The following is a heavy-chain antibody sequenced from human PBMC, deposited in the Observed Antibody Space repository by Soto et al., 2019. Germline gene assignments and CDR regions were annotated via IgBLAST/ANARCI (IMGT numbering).Heavy chain of an antibody. CDR3: ARLATGYDYGGDY. CDR1: WFHLPRLW. CDR2: IDPSDTYT. J-gene: IGHJ4*02. Sequence: ESLTIPRRCSWFHLPRLWNIRVRQIHGKGLEWMGRIDPSDTYTDYSPSFQGNVTISADRYITTAYLQWTTLKASDTAISYCARLATGYDYGGDYWGQGTLVTVSS. D-gene: IGHD5-12*01. V-gene: IGHV5-10-1*01.